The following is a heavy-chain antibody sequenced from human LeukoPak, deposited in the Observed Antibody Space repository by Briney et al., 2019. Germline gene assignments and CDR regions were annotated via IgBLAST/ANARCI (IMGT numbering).Heavy chain of an antibody. Sequence: SETLSLTCAVSGGSISSSNWWGWVRQPPGKGLEWIGEIYHSGSTNYIPSLKSRVTISVDKSKNQFSLKLSSVTAADTAVYYCARVPPSVVVLGVGWFDPWGQGTLVTVSS. J-gene: IGHJ5*02. D-gene: IGHD2-15*01. CDR2: IYHSGST. V-gene: IGHV4-4*02. CDR1: GGSISSSNW. CDR3: ARVPPSVVVLGVGWFDP.